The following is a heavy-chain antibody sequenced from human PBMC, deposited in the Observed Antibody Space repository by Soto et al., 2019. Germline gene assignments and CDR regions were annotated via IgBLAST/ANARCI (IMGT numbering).Heavy chain of an antibody. D-gene: IGHD3-3*01. J-gene: IGHJ6*03. CDR2: ISSSGSTI. CDR1: GFTFNNYA. V-gene: IGHV3-11*01. CDR3: AGYFEFLSSYYTRPYDYYYMDV. Sequence: PGGSLRLSCAASGFTFNNYALSWVRQPPGKGLEWVSYISSSGSTIYDADSVKGRFTIYRDNAKNSLYLQMKSLRAEDTAVYYCAGYFEFLSSYYTRPYDYYYMDVWAKGTTVTVSS.